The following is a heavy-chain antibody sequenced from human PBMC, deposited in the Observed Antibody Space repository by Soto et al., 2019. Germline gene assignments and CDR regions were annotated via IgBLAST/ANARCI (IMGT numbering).Heavy chain of an antibody. D-gene: IGHD6-19*01. CDR2: IYWDDDK. Sequence: QITLTESGPTLVKPTQTLTLTCTFSGFSFSTSAVGVGWIRQPPGKALEWLALIYWDDDKRYSPSLKSRITITKDTSRNQVVLTMPNLDPVDTATYYCAHVYWAAAGTRYYFDYWGQGTLVTVSS. CDR3: AHVYWAAAGTRYYFDY. V-gene: IGHV2-5*02. J-gene: IGHJ4*02. CDR1: GFSFSTSAVG.